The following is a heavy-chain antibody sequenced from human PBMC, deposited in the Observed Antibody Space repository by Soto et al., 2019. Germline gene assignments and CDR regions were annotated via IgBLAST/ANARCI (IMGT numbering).Heavy chain of an antibody. Sequence: QVQLQESGPGLVKPSETLSLTCSVSGDSLTSDYWTWVRQPPGKGLEWIGYIYYTGKTNYNPSLKSRVTISMDLSKNQFSLELRSLTAADTAVYYCARMILTGYYGLEPWGQGTLVIVSA. V-gene: IGHV4-59*01. CDR3: ARMILTGYYGLEP. CDR1: GDSLTSDY. J-gene: IGHJ5*02. CDR2: IYYTGKT. D-gene: IGHD3-9*01.